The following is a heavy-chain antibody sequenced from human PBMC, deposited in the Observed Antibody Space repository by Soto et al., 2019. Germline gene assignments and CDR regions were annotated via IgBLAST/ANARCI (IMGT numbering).Heavy chain of an antibody. D-gene: IGHD5-18*01. CDR1: GGSISRGAYY. V-gene: IGHV4-31*03. Sequence: PSETLSPTCTVSGGSISRGAYYWNWIRQHPGGGLEWIGYIYSSGNTYYNPSLKSRVTISVDTSKNQFSLKLSSVTAADTAVYYCARNGGEYNYGYNWFDPWGQGTLVTVSS. CDR3: ARNGGEYNYGYNWFDP. CDR2: IYSSGNT. J-gene: IGHJ5*02.